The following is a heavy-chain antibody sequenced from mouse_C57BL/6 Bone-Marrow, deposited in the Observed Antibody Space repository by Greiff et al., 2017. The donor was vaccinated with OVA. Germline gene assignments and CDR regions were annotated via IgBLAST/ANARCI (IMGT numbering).Heavy chain of an antibody. CDR2: ISDGGSYT. J-gene: IGHJ2*01. Sequence: EVKLMESGGGLVKPGGSLKLSCAASGFTFSSYAMSWVRQTPEKRLEWVATISDGGSYTYYPDNVEGRFTISRDNAKNNLYLQMSHLKSEDTAMYYCARDPYGDYWGQGTTLTVSS. CDR1: GFTFSSYA. V-gene: IGHV5-4*01. CDR3: ARDPYGDY. D-gene: IGHD1-1*01.